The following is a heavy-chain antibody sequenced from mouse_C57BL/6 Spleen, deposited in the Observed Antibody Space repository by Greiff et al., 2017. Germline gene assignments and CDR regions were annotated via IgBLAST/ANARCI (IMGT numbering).Heavy chain of an antibody. V-gene: IGHV14-4*01. Sequence: VQLQQSGAELVRPGASVKLSCTASGFNIKDDYMHWVKQRPEQGLEWIGWIDPENGDTEYASKFQGKATITADTSSNTAYLQLSSLTSEDTAVYYCTRRYYGPFAYWGQGTLVTGSA. CDR3: TRRYYGPFAY. D-gene: IGHD2-1*01. J-gene: IGHJ3*01. CDR1: GFNIKDDY. CDR2: IDPENGDT.